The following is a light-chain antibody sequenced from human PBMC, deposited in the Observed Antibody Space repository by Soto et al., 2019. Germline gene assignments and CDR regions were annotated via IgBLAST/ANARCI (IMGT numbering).Light chain of an antibody. Sequence: QSALTQPPSVSGAPGQRVTISCTGSSSNIGAHYDVHWYQQLPGTAPKLLIYANTNRPSGVPGRFSGSKSGTSASLAITGLLAEDEADYYCQSYDSSLSGYVFGTGTKLTVL. J-gene: IGLJ1*01. CDR2: ANT. CDR1: SSNIGAHYD. CDR3: QSYDSSLSGYV. V-gene: IGLV1-40*01.